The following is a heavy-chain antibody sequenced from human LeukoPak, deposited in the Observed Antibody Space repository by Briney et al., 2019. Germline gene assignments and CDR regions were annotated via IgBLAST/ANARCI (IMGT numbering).Heavy chain of an antibody. CDR3: ARPASGGYDFYFDY. D-gene: IGHD5-12*01. J-gene: IGHJ4*02. V-gene: IGHV4-39*01. CDR2: IYYSGST. Sequence: SETLSLTCTVSGGSISSSSYYWGWIRQPPGKGLEWIGSIYYSGSTYYSPSLKSRVTISVDTSKNQFSLKLSSVTAADTAVYYCARPASGGYDFYFDYWGQGTLVTVSS. CDR1: GGSISSSSYY.